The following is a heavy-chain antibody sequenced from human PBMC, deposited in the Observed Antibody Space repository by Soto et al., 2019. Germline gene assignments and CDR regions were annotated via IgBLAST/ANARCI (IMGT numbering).Heavy chain of an antibody. Sequence: SETLSLTCAVYGGFVSSGNYYLSWIRQPPGKGLEWIGEMSHSGGTHFNPSLKSRVTISVDTSKNQFSLKMSSVTAADTALYYCARVERGTATTVVDAFDIWGPGTMVTVSS. CDR2: MSHSGGT. CDR3: ARVERGTATTVVDAFDI. D-gene: IGHD1-1*01. CDR1: GGFVSSGNYY. J-gene: IGHJ3*02. V-gene: IGHV4-61*01.